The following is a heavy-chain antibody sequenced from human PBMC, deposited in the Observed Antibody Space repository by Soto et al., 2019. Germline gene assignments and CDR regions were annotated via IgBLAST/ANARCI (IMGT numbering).Heavy chain of an antibody. D-gene: IGHD5-12*01. Sequence: EVQLVESGGGLIQPGGSLRLSCAASGFTVNSNYMSWVRQTPGKGLERVSVIYSSTNTYYADSVKGRFTTSRDNSNNTLYLQMNSLRAEDTAVYYCAREGYSDYDYMGFDYWGQGTLVTVSS. V-gene: IGHV3-53*01. J-gene: IGHJ4*02. CDR2: IYSSTNT. CDR1: GFTVNSNY. CDR3: AREGYSDYDYMGFDY.